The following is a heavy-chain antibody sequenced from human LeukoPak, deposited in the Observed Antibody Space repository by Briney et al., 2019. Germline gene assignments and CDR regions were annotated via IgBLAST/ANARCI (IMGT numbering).Heavy chain of an antibody. CDR2: IYSGGTT. CDR1: GFTVSSNY. J-gene: IGHJ4*02. CDR3: ARGAPFDY. V-gene: IGHV3-53*01. Sequence: PGGSLRLSCAASGFTVSSNYMSWVRRAPGKGLEWVSVIYSGGTTYYADSVKGRFTISRDNSKNTLYLLMNSLRAEDTAVYYCARGAPFDYWGQGTLVTVSS.